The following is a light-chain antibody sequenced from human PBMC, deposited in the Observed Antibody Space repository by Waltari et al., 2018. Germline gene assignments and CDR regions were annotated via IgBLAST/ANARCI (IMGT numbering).Light chain of an antibody. Sequence: QSVLTQPPSVSEAPRQRVTISCSRSRSHIGNNAVNWYQQLPGKAPKLLIYSDDLLPSGVSDRFSGSKSGTSASLAINGLQSEDEADYYCAAWDDRLTGVVFGGGTKLTVL. V-gene: IGLV1-36*01. CDR1: RSHIGNNA. CDR3: AAWDDRLTGVV. J-gene: IGLJ3*02. CDR2: SDD.